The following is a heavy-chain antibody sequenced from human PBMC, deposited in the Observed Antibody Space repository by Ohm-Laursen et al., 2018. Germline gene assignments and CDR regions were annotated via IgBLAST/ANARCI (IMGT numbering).Heavy chain of an antibody. D-gene: IGHD3-10*01. J-gene: IGHJ5*02. CDR3: ARAGLWFGELSEVWFDP. Sequence: TLSLTCTVSGGSISSYYWSWVRQPPGKGLEWIGYIHNSGSTNYNPSLKSRVTIATDTSKNQFSLKLSSVTAADTAVYYCARAGLWFGELSEVWFDPWGQGTLVTVSS. V-gene: IGHV4-59*01. CDR2: IHNSGST. CDR1: GGSISSYY.